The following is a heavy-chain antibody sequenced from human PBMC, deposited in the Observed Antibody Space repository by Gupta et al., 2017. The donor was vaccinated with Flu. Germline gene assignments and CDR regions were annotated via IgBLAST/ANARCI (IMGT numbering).Heavy chain of an antibody. Sequence: IHWLRQAPGQGLEWMGWINPDNGATYYAQNFQDRFSMTRDTSIRTAFMELSSLRSDDTAVYYCARGLFDSRGKALDYWGQGTQVTVSS. CDR3: ARGLFDSRGKALDY. V-gene: IGHV1-2*02. J-gene: IGHJ4*02. D-gene: IGHD3-22*01. CDR2: INPDNGAT.